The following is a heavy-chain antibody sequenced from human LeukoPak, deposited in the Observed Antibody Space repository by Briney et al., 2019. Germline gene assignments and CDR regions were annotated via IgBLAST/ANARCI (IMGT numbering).Heavy chain of an antibody. J-gene: IGHJ6*02. Sequence: PGGSLRLSCAASGFTFSSYSINWVRQAPGKGLEWVSYISSSSTIYYADSVKGRFTISRDNAKNSLYLQMNSLRAEDTAAYYCARDNGYCSGGSCYRYGMDVWGQGTTVTVSS. V-gene: IGHV3-48*01. CDR2: ISSSSTI. D-gene: IGHD2-15*01. CDR1: GFTFSSYS. CDR3: ARDNGYCSGGSCYRYGMDV.